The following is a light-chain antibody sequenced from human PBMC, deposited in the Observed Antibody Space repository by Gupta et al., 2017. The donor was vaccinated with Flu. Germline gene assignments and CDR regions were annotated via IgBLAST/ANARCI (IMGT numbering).Light chain of an antibody. CDR2: SAS. CDR1: RTISTW. V-gene: IGKV1-12*01. CDR3: QQAISFPRT. J-gene: IGKJ1*01. Sequence: DNQMTQSPSSVSASVGDRATITCRASRTISTWLAWYQQKPGKAPKLLIYSASRLQSGVPSRFSGSGSGTDFTLTISSLHPEDFAIYYCQQAISFPRTFGQGTRVEI.